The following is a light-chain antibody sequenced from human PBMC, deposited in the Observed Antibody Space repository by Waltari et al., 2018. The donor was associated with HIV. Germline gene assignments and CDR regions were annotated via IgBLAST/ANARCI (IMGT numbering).Light chain of an antibody. CDR3: QQFDDWEYT. Sequence: VLTQSPGSLSLSPGDSVSLSCRASKNVNRDYLAWYQQRRGQPPTLLVSGTAVMAPGVPDRFSGSGSGTVFTLTINRLEPEDFTTYLCQQFDDWEYTFGQGTHL. J-gene: IGKJ2*01. CDR2: GTA. V-gene: IGKV3-20*01. CDR1: KNVNRDY.